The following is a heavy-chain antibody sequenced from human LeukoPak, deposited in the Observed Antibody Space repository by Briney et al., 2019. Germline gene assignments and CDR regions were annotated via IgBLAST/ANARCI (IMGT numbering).Heavy chain of an antibody. J-gene: IGHJ4*02. D-gene: IGHD3-3*01. CDR1: GGSFSDYY. Sequence: SETLSLTCGVYGGSFSDYYLTWIRQPPGKGLERIGEINHSGSTNYNPSLKSRVTTSVDTSKNHSSLKLSSVTAADTAVYYCARRKITMHGLDYWGQGTLVTVSS. CDR3: ARRKITMHGLDY. V-gene: IGHV4-34*01. CDR2: INHSGST.